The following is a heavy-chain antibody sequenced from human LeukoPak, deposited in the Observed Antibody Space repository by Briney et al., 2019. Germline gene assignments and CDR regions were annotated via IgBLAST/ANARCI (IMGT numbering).Heavy chain of an antibody. J-gene: IGHJ4*02. CDR3: ARVSSSSWWALDY. CDR2: INTDGSST. V-gene: IGHV3-74*01. CDR1: GFTFSSYA. Sequence: GRSLRLSCAASGFTFSSYAMHWVRQAPGKGLEWVSRINTDGSSTSYADSVKGRFTISRDNAKNTLYLQMNSLRAEDTAVYYCARVSSSSWWALDYWGQGTLVTVSS. D-gene: IGHD6-13*01.